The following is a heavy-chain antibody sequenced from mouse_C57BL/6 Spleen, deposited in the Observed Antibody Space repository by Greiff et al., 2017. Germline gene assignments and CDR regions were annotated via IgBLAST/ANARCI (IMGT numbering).Heavy chain of an antibody. J-gene: IGHJ1*03. CDR1: GYTFTSYW. CDR3: ASLYDYDRYFDV. Sequence: QVQLQQPGAELVMPGASVKLSCKASGYTFTSYWMHWVKQRPGQGLEWIGEIDPSDSYTNYNQKFKGKSTLTVDKSSSTAYMQLSSLTSEDSAVYYCASLYDYDRYFDVWGTGTTVTVAS. V-gene: IGHV1-69*01. D-gene: IGHD2-4*01. CDR2: IDPSDSYT.